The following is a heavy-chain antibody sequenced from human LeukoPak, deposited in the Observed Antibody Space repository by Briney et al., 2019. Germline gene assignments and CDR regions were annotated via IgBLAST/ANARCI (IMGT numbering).Heavy chain of an antibody. CDR1: GGSISSYY. D-gene: IGHD6-13*01. Sequence: SETLSLTCTVSGGSISSYYWSWIRQPAGKGLEWIGRIYTSGSTNYNPSLKSRVTMSVDTSKNQFSLKLSSVTAADTAVYYCARDPYSSSWYSLLHYFDYWGQGTLVTVSS. V-gene: IGHV4-4*07. J-gene: IGHJ4*02. CDR2: IYTSGST. CDR3: ARDPYSSSWYSLLHYFDY.